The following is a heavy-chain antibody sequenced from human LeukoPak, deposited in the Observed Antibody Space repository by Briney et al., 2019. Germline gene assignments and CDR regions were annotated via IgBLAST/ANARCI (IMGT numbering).Heavy chain of an antibody. Sequence: ASVKVSCKTSGYPFTSYYIHWVRQAPGQGLEWMGWIDPNSGGTSYGPAFQGRVTLTRDTSITTAYMELRSLRSDDTAVYYCARGGGAMVRGVIILRDYYYYMDVWGKGTTVAISS. D-gene: IGHD3-10*01. V-gene: IGHV1-2*02. CDR1: GYPFTSYY. CDR2: IDPNSGGT. CDR3: ARGGGAMVRGVIILRDYYYYMDV. J-gene: IGHJ6*03.